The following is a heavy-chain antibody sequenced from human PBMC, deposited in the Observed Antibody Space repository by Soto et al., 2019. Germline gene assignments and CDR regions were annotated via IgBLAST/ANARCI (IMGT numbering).Heavy chain of an antibody. CDR2: INHSGST. Sequence: QVQLQQWGAGLLKPSETLSLTCAVYGGSFSGYYWTWIRQPPGTGLEWIGEINHSGSTNYNPSLKTRVTISVDTSKNQFPLKLTSVTPADTAVYYWAIDKITGLFDYWGQGTLVTVSS. J-gene: IGHJ4*02. V-gene: IGHV4-34*01. D-gene: IGHD2-8*02. CDR3: AIDKITGLFDY. CDR1: GGSFSGYY.